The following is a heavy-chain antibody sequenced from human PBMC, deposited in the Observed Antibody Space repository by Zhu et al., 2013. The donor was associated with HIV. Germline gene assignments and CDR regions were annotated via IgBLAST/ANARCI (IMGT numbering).Heavy chain of an antibody. CDR3: ARVPSYYDSSGYYSSRDPPHYFDY. D-gene: IGHD3-22*01. V-gene: IGHV1-69*06. J-gene: IGHJ4*02. CDR1: GGTFSSYA. Sequence: QVQLVQSGAEVKKPGSSVKVSCKASGGTFSSYAISWVRQAPGQGLEWMGGIIPIFGTANYAQKFQGRVTITADKSTSTAYMELSSLRSEDTAVYYCARVPSYYDSSGYYSSRDPPHYFDYWGQGTLVTV. CDR2: IIPIFGTA.